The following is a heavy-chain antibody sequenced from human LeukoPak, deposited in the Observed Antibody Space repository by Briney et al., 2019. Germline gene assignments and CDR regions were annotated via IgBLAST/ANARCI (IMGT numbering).Heavy chain of an antibody. J-gene: IGHJ4*02. CDR3: ARGGSRMTTFYIIDY. Sequence: ASVKVSCKASGYTFTSYGISWVRQAPGQGLEWMGWISAYNGNTNYAQKLQGRVTMTTDTSTSTAYMKLRSLRSDDTAVYYCARGGSRMTTFYIIDYWGQGTLVTVSS. V-gene: IGHV1-18*01. CDR1: GYTFTSYG. D-gene: IGHD4-11*01. CDR2: ISAYNGNT.